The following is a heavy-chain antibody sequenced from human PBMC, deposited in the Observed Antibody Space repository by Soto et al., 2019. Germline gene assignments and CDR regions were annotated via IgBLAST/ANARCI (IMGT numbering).Heavy chain of an antibody. Sequence: PSETLSLTCTVSGGSISSRSYYWGWIRQPPGKGLEWIGEINDSGSTNHKPSLKSRVTMSIDTSKNQFSLNLRSVTAADTGVYYCAKGGRFPEARYYFLDGWGNGNTVTVSS. V-gene: IGHV4-39*07. CDR2: INDSGST. CDR3: AKGGRFPEARYYFLDG. D-gene: IGHD3-3*01. J-gene: IGHJ6*03. CDR1: GGSISSRSYY.